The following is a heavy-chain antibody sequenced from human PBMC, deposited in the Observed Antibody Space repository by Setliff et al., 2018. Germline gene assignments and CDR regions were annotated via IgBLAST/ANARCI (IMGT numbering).Heavy chain of an antibody. V-gene: IGHV4-39*07. D-gene: IGHD2-15*01. CDR1: GDSITSNSYH. CDR2: IYYSGST. J-gene: IGHJ6*04. CDR3: ARAKTRILGV. Sequence: SETLSLTCTVSGDSITSNSYHWGWIRQPPGKGLEWIGSIYYSGSTYYNPSLKSRVTISVDTSKNQFSLKLSSVTAADTAVYYCARAKTRILGVWGKGTTVTVSS.